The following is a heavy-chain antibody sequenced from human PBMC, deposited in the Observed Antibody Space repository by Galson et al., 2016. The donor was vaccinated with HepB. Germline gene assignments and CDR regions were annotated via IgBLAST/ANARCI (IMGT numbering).Heavy chain of an antibody. V-gene: IGHV3-66*01. CDR2: IYSVGTK. CDR1: GFAVRRDF. J-gene: IGHJ2*01. Sequence: SLRLSCAASGFAVRRDFMSWVRQAPGKGLEWVSLIYSVGTKDYADSVKGRFTISKDNSNNTLYLQMLRLKVEDTAVYYCARDVNGYFDLWGRGTLVTVSS. CDR3: ARDVNGYFDL.